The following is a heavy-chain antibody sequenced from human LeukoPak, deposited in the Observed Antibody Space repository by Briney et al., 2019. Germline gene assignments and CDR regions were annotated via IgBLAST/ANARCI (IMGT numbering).Heavy chain of an antibody. J-gene: IGHJ1*01. CDR3: ARESNPIVVVPADSEYFQH. Sequence: ASVKVSCTASGYTFTSYYMHWVRQAPGQGLEWMGIINPSGGSTSYAQKFQGRVTMTRDMSTSTVYMELSSLRSEDTAVYYCARESNPIVVVPADSEYFQHWGQGTLVTVSS. CDR2: INPSGGST. CDR1: GYTFTSYY. D-gene: IGHD2-2*01. V-gene: IGHV1-46*01.